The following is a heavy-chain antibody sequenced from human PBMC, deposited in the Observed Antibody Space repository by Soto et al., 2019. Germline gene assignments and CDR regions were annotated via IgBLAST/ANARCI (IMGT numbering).Heavy chain of an antibody. J-gene: IGHJ6*02. CDR1: GFTFSSYW. Sequence: GGSLRLSCAASGFTFSSYWMSWVRQAPGKGLEWVANIKQDGSEKYYVDSVKGRFTISRDNAKNSLYLQMNSLRAEDTAVYYCARALAVAGHAPYYYYGMDVWGQGTTVTVSS. CDR3: ARALAVAGHAPYYYYGMDV. D-gene: IGHD6-19*01. V-gene: IGHV3-7*03. CDR2: IKQDGSEK.